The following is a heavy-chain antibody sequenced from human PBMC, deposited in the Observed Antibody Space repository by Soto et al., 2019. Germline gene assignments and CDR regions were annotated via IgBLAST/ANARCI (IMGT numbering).Heavy chain of an antibody. CDR2: VSAYNGNT. CDR3: ATQRFVDYYGMDV. D-gene: IGHD2-21*01. Sequence: QVQLVQSGAEVKKPGASVKVSCKASGYTFTTYGISWVRQAPGQGLEWMGWVSAYNGNTNYAQKVLGRVTLTTDTSTSTAYMELRSLRSDDTAVYYGATQRFVDYYGMDVWGPGTTVTVSS. CDR1: GYTFTTYG. J-gene: IGHJ6*02. V-gene: IGHV1-18*01.